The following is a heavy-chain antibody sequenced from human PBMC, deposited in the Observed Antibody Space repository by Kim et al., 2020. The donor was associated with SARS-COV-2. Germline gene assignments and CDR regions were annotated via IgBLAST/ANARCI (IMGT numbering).Heavy chain of an antibody. J-gene: IGHJ4*02. D-gene: IGHD4-4*01. CDR2: IIGSGTTL. Sequence: GGSLRLSCAASGFTFSSYEMNWVRQAPGKGLEWVSYIIGSGTTLYYADSVRGRFTISRDNDKNSLYLQMNSLRAEDTAVYYCARGPNYSPFDYWGQGAV. V-gene: IGHV3-48*03. CDR1: GFTFSSYE. CDR3: ARGPNYSPFDY.